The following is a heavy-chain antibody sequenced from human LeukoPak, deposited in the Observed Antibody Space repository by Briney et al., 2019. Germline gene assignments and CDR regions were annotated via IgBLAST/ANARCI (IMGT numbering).Heavy chain of an antibody. D-gene: IGHD6-6*01. J-gene: IGHJ6*03. V-gene: IGHV3-23*01. CDR1: GFTFSSYA. Sequence: GGSLRLSCAASGFTFSSYAMSWVRQAPGKGLEWVSAISGSGGSTYYADSVKGRFTISRDNSKNTLYLQMNILRAEDTAVYYCAKGGVAARPGYYYYYMDVWGKGTTVTVSS. CDR3: AKGGVAARPGYYYYYMDV. CDR2: ISGSGGST.